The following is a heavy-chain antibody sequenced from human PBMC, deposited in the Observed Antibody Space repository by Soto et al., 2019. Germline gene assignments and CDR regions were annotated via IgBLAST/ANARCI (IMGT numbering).Heavy chain of an antibody. J-gene: IGHJ4*02. Sequence: PGGSLRLSCAASGFTFTNYGMHWVRQAPGKGLEWVAVLSYDGSSQYYADSVKGRFTISRDNSKNTLYLQMNSLRPEDTAVYYCAKSSGWSKFDYWGQGTLVTVSS. CDR3: AKSSGWSKFDY. CDR1: GFTFTNYG. D-gene: IGHD6-19*01. CDR2: LSYDGSSQ. V-gene: IGHV3-30*18.